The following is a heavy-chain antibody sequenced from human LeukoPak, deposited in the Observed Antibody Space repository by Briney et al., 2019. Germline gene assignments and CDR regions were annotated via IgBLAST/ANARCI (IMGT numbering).Heavy chain of an antibody. CDR2: INHSGST. CDR3: ASRGIVATDVRY. CDR1: GGSFSGYY. V-gene: IGHV4-34*01. J-gene: IGHJ4*02. D-gene: IGHD5-12*01. Sequence: SETLSLTCAVYGGSFSGYYWSWIRQPPGKGLEWIGEINHSGSTNYNPSLKSRVTTSVDTSKNQFSLKLSSVTAADTAVYYCASRGIVATDVRYWGQGTLVTVSS.